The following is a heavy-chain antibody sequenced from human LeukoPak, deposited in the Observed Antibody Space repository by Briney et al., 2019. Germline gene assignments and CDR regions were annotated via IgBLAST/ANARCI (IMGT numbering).Heavy chain of an antibody. CDR3: ARGTYRTPDY. J-gene: IGHJ4*02. CDR2: IKSDGSST. CDR1: GFTFSSYS. V-gene: IGHV3-74*01. D-gene: IGHD4-11*01. Sequence: PGGSLRLSCAASGFTFSSYSMNWVRQAPGKGLVWVSRIKSDGSSTGYADSVKGRFTISRDNAKNTLYLQMNSLRAEDTAVYYCARGTYRTPDYWGQGTLVTVSS.